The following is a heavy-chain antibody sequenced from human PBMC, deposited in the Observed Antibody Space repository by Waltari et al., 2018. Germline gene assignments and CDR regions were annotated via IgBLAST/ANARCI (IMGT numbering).Heavy chain of an antibody. Sequence: QVRLQESGPGLVKPSETLSPTCSVSDFSISSGYSWAWTRQPPGKGLEWIASIYHSGSTYYNPSLKSRVTIFVDTSKTQFSLKLTSVTAADTAVYFCARAPSTYSSSWYRVGFDYWGQGTLVTVSS. CDR2: IYHSGST. D-gene: IGHD6-13*01. V-gene: IGHV4-38-2*02. CDR1: DFSISSGYS. CDR3: ARAPSTYSSSWYRVGFDY. J-gene: IGHJ4*02.